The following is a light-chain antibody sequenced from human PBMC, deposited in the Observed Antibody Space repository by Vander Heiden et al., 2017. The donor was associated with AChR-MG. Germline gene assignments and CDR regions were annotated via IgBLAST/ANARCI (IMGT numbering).Light chain of an antibody. CDR1: SSDVGSYNR. V-gene: IGLV2-18*02. Sequence: QSALTQPPSVSGSPGQSVTISCTGTSSDVGSYNRVSWYQQPPGTAPKLMIYEVRNRPSGVPDRFSGSQSGNTASLTISGLQAEDEADYYCSSYTSSSTLNWVFGGGTKLTVL. CDR3: SSYTSSSTLNWV. CDR2: EVR. J-gene: IGLJ3*02.